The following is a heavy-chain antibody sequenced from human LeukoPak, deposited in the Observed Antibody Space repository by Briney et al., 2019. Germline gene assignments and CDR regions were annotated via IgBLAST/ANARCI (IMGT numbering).Heavy chain of an antibody. Sequence: SETLSLTCTVSGGSISGYYWSWIRQPAGKGLEWIGRIYTSGNTNYNPSLKSRVTMSVDTSKNQFSLKLSSVTAADTAVYYCASTSGYCSGGNCYSAFDYWGQGTLVTVSS. CDR1: GGSISGYY. CDR2: IYTSGNT. V-gene: IGHV4-4*07. D-gene: IGHD2-15*01. CDR3: ASTSGYCSGGNCYSAFDY. J-gene: IGHJ4*02.